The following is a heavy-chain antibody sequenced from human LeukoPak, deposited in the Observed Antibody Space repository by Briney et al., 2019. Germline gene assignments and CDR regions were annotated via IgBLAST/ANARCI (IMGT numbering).Heavy chain of an antibody. Sequence: GGSVRLSCAASGFTFSSYTMSWVRQAPGKGLEWVSAINGNGGNTYYADSVKGRFAISRDNSKNTLHLQMSSLRAEDTAIYFCAKSYSSSYYGIFDFWGQGTLVTVSS. CDR3: AKSYSSSYYGIFDF. V-gene: IGHV3-23*01. J-gene: IGHJ4*02. CDR1: GFTFSSYT. D-gene: IGHD6-13*01. CDR2: INGNGGNT.